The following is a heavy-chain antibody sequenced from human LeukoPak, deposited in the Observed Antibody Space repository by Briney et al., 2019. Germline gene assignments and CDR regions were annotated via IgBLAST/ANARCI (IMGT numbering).Heavy chain of an antibody. D-gene: IGHD1-26*01. CDR2: IYPGDSET. Sequence: GESLKISCKGSGYSFTNYWIGWVRQMPGEGLGWMGLIYPGDSETRYSPSFQGQVIISVDKSISTAYMRWSSLKASDTAMYYCARRRGSSERIDYWGQGTLVTVSS. CDR1: GYSFTNYW. CDR3: ARRRGSSERIDY. V-gene: IGHV5-51*01. J-gene: IGHJ4*02.